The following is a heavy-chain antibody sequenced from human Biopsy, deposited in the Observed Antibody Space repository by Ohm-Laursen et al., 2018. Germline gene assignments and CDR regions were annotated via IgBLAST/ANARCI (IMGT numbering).Heavy chain of an antibody. CDR3: ARDASQGFDS. CDR1: GFTFNNYW. Sequence: LRLSCAAPGFTFNNYWMHWVRQAPGKGLVWVSRSNTDGSHTNYADSVKGRFTTSTDNAKNTLYLYMSSLTVEDTAVYFCARDASQGFDSWGQGTLVTVSS. J-gene: IGHJ5*01. CDR2: SNTDGSHT. V-gene: IGHV3-74*01.